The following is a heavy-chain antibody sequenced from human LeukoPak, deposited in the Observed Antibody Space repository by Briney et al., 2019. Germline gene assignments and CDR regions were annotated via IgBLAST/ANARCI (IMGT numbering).Heavy chain of an antibody. D-gene: IGHD3-9*01. CDR1: GGSISSGGYS. J-gene: IGHJ3*02. V-gene: IGHV4-30-2*01. Sequence: SSETLSLTCAVSGGSISSGGYSWSWIRQPPGKGLEWIGYIYHSGSTYYNPSLKSRVTISVDRSKNQFSLKLSSVTAADTAVYYCAREIRYFDWSLTGAFDIWGQGTMVTVSS. CDR3: AREIRYFDWSLTGAFDI. CDR2: IYHSGST.